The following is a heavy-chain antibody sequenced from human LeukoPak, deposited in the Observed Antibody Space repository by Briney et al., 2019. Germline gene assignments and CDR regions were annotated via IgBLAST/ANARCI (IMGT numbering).Heavy chain of an antibody. V-gene: IGHV3-7*01. CDR3: ARFNVDTATGDYFDY. D-gene: IGHD5-18*01. CDR1: GFTFSSYW. CDR2: IKQDGSEK. Sequence: GGSLRLSCAASGFTFSSYWMSWVRQAPGKGLEWVANIKQDGSEKYYVDSVKGRFTISRDNAKNSLYLQMNSLRAEDTAVYYCARFNVDTATGDYFDYWGQGTLVTVSS. J-gene: IGHJ4*02.